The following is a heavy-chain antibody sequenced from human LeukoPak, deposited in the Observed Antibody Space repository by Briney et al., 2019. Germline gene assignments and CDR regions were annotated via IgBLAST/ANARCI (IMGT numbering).Heavy chain of an antibody. CDR3: ARYHQPSGPNWLDR. CDR1: GGSISTYF. J-gene: IGHJ5*02. Sequence: SETLSLTCTASGGSISTYFWTWIRQFPGKGLEWIGYIYDTGTTTYNPSLKSRVTISVDASKNQFSLSLSSVTAADTAVYYCARYHQPSGPNWLDRWGQGTLVTVSS. D-gene: IGHD2-15*01. V-gene: IGHV4-59*01. CDR2: IYDTGTT.